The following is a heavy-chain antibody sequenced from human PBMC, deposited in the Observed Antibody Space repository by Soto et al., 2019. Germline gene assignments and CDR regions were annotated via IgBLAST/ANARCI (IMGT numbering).Heavy chain of an antibody. V-gene: IGHV4-30-4*01. D-gene: IGHD3-22*01. Sequence: QVQLQVSGPGLVKPLQTLSLTCTVSGGSISSGDYYWSWIRQPPGKGLEWLGNSGSTYYHPSIKSRVTISGETSQNQFSLKLSSVTAADTAVYYCARGVNYDSGGVDTFDIWGQGTMITVSS. CDR3: ARGVNYDSGGVDTFDI. CDR1: GGSISSGDYY. J-gene: IGHJ3*02. CDR2: NSGST.